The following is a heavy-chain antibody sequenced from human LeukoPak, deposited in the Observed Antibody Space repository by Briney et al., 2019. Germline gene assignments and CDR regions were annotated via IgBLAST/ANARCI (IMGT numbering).Heavy chain of an antibody. V-gene: IGHV3-23*01. Sequence: PGGSLRLSCAASGFTFSNYGMSWVRQAPGKGLEWVSSISGSGDSTYYADSVKGRFTISRDNSKNTLYLQMNSPRAEDTAVYYCAKDRGIISDYWGQGTLVTVSS. CDR2: ISGSGDST. J-gene: IGHJ4*02. CDR1: GFTFSNYG. CDR3: AKDRGIISDY. D-gene: IGHD3-10*01.